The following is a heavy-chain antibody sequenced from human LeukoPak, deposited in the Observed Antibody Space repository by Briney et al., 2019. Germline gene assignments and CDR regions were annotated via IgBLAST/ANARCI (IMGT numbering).Heavy chain of an antibody. J-gene: IGHJ6*02. D-gene: IGHD2-15*01. CDR1: GGSFSGYY. CDR3: ASRDGSYYSVWGSCYYYGMDV. CDR2: INHSGST. Sequence: PSETLSLTCAVYGGSFSGYYWSWIRRPPGKGLEWIGEINHSGSTNYNPSLKSRVTISVDTSKNQFSLKLSSVTAADTAVYYCASRDGSYYSVWGSCYYYGMDVWGQGTTVTVSS. V-gene: IGHV4-34*01.